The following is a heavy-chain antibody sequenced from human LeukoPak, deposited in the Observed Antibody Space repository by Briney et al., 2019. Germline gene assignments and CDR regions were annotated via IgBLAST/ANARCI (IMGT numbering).Heavy chain of an antibody. Sequence: GGSLRLSCAASGFTFSRYWMSWVRQASGKGLEWVANIKEDGREKYYVDSVKGRFTISRDNAKNSLYLQMNSLRVEDTAVYYCARDLGYGDYDYWGQGTPVTVSS. CDR1: GFTFSRYW. CDR2: IKEDGREK. CDR3: ARDLGYGDYDY. D-gene: IGHD4-17*01. J-gene: IGHJ4*02. V-gene: IGHV3-7*01.